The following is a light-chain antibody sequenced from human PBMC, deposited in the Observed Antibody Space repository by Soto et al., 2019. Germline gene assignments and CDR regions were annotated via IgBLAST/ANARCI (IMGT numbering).Light chain of an antibody. CDR1: QSVSSK. CDR2: DTS. V-gene: IGKV3-15*01. Sequence: MVGTQSPATLSVSPEKRATVSCRASQSVSSKFAWYQQKPGRAPRLLIYDTSTRATGIPARFSGSGSGTEFTLTISSLQSEDFSLYSCQQYINGPPITFGQETRLEMK. J-gene: IGKJ5*01. CDR3: QQYINGPPIT.